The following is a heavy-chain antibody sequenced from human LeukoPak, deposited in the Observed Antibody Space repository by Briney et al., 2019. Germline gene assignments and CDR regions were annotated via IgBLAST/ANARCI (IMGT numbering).Heavy chain of an antibody. D-gene: IGHD1-26*01. V-gene: IGHV3-49*04. CDR1: GFTFGDYA. Sequence: PGGSLSLSCTASGFTFGDYAMSWVGQAPGKGLKWVGFIRSKAYGGTTEYAASVKGRFTISRDASKSIAYLQMNSLKTEDTAVYYCTRVVGAHGTFDYWGQGTLVTVSS. CDR2: IRSKAYGGTT. J-gene: IGHJ4*02. CDR3: TRVVGAHGTFDY.